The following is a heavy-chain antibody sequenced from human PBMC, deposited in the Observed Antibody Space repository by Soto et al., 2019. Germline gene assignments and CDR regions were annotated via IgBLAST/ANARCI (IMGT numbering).Heavy chain of an antibody. CDR3: ASSPVGVVEFDY. CDR2: IYYSGST. J-gene: IGHJ4*02. CDR1: GGSISSSSYY. D-gene: IGHD2-15*01. Sequence: QLQLQESGPGLVKPSETLSLTCTVSGGSISSSSYYWGWIRQPPGKGLEWIGSIYYSGSTYYNPSLKSRVTLSVDTSKNQFSLKLSSVTAADTAVYYCASSPVGVVEFDYWGQGTLVTVSS. V-gene: IGHV4-39*01.